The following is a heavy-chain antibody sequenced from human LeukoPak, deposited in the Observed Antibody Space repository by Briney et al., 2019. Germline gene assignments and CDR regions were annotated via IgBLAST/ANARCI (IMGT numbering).Heavy chain of an antibody. J-gene: IGHJ4*02. D-gene: IGHD3-10*01. V-gene: IGHV3-23*01. CDR3: TRVGRGMALGFDY. Sequence: GGSLRLSCAASGFTFDNYVMAWFRQAPGKGLEWVSTISAVFANTYSADSVKGRFTISRDNSKSTLYLQMNSLKTEDTAVYYCTRVGRGMALGFDYWGQGTLVTVSS. CDR2: ISAVFANT. CDR1: GFTFDNYV.